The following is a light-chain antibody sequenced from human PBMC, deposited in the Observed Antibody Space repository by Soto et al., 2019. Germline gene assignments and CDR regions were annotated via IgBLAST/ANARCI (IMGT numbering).Light chain of an antibody. J-gene: IGKJ5*01. CDR1: QGISNY. CDR2: AAS. V-gene: IGKV1-9*01. Sequence: DIPLTQSPSFLSASVGDRVTITCRASQGISNYLAWYQQKPGKVPKLLIYAASTLQSGVPSRFSGSGSGTEFTLTISSLPTEDFATYYCQHINTYPITFGQGTRLEIK. CDR3: QHINTYPIT.